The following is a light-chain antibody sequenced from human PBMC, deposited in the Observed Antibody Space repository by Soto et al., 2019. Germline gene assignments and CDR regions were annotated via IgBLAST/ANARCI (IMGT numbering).Light chain of an antibody. CDR1: SSDVGDYDY. J-gene: IGLJ2*01. Sequence: QSALTQPASMSGSPGQSITISCTGTSSDVGDYDYVSWYQQHPGKAPKLMIFDVSNRPSGVSNRFSGSKSGNTASLTISGLQAEDEADYYCSSYTSSSTVVFGGGTQLTVL. V-gene: IGLV2-14*03. CDR2: DVS. CDR3: SSYTSSSTVV.